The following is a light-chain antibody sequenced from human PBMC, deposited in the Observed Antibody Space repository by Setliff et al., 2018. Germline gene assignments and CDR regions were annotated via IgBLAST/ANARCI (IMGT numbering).Light chain of an antibody. CDR1: NNDVGAYNY. Sequence: QSVLTQPASVSGSPGQSVTISCTGTNNDVGAYNYVSWYQQHPGKAPKFMIYDVSKRSSGASDRFSGSKSGNTAFLTISGLQAEGEADYYCCSYAGGSTYVFGTGTKVTVL. CDR3: CSYAGGSTYV. V-gene: IGLV2-23*02. J-gene: IGLJ1*01. CDR2: DVS.